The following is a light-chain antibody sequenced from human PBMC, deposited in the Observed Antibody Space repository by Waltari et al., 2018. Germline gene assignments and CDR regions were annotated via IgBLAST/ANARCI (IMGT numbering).Light chain of an antibody. CDR1: SGHSSYA. CDR2: VNSEGSN. Sequence: QLVLTQSPSASASLGASVKLTCPLSSGHSSYAIAWHPQQPEKGPRYLMKVNSEGSNSKRDGIPDRFSGSSTGAGRYLTISGRQSEDEADYYCQTWDTVIHVVFGGGTKLSVL. CDR3: QTWDTVIHVV. V-gene: IGLV4-69*01. J-gene: IGLJ2*01.